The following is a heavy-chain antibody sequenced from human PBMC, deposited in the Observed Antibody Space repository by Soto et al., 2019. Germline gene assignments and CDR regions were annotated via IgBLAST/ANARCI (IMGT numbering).Heavy chain of an antibody. V-gene: IGHV4-39*01. Sequence: SETLSLTCTVSGGSISSSSYYWGWIRQPPGKGLEWIGSIYYSGSTYYNPSLKSRVTISVDTSKNQFSLKLGSVTAADTAVYYCARIGEGGAFDIWGQGTMVTVSS. CDR2: IYYSGST. J-gene: IGHJ3*02. CDR3: ARIGEGGAFDI. CDR1: GGSISSSSYY. D-gene: IGHD4-17*01.